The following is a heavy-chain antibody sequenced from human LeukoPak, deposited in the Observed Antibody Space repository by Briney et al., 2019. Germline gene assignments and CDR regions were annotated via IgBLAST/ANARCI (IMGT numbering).Heavy chain of an antibody. J-gene: IGHJ4*02. Sequence: SETLSLTCTVSGYSISIGYYWGWIRHPPGKGLEWIGSVYHSGSTYYNPSLKSRVTISVDTSKNQFSLKLSSVTAADTAFYYCARDEMEHHGSYYDFWGQGTLVTVSS. D-gene: IGHD1/OR15-1a*01. V-gene: IGHV4-38-2*02. CDR3: ARDEMEHHGSYYDF. CDR2: VYHSGST. CDR1: GYSISIGYY.